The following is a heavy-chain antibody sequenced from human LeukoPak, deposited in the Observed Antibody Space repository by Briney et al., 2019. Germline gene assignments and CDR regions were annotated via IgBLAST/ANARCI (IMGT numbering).Heavy chain of an antibody. D-gene: IGHD4-17*01. CDR3: ARDRYGDYAGDY. Sequence: KASETLSLTCAVYGASLNGHYWSWIRQPPGKGLEWIGEGSDVGGTKYNPSLKSRVTISADTSKNQFSLKLSSVTAADTAVYYCARDRYGDYAGDYWGQGTLVTVSS. CDR2: GSDVGGT. V-gene: IGHV4-34*01. CDR1: GASLNGHY. J-gene: IGHJ4*02.